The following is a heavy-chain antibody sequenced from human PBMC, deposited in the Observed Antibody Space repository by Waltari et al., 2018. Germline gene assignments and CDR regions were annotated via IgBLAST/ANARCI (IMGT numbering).Heavy chain of an antibody. V-gene: IGHV4-38-2*01. CDR2: IYHSGST. CDR1: GYSISSGYY. Sequence: QVQLQESGPGLVKPSETLSLTCAVSGYSISSGYYWGWIRQPPGKGLEWIGSIYHSGSTYYNPSLKSRVTISVDTSKNQFSLKLSSVTAADTAVYYCARQKKGIAARPNWYFDLWGRGTLVTVSS. D-gene: IGHD6-6*01. CDR3: ARQKKGIAARPNWYFDL. J-gene: IGHJ2*01.